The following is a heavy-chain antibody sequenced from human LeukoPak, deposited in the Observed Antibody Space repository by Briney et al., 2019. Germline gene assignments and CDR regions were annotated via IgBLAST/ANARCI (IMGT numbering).Heavy chain of an antibody. CDR3: ARERLYGGNSRFDY. CDR1: GGSISSYY. Sequence: SETLSLTCTVSGGSISSYYWSWIRQPAGKGLEWIGRIYTSGSTNYNPSLKSRVTMPVDTSKNQFSLKLSPVTAADTAVYYCARERLYGGNSRFDYWGQGTLVTVSS. CDR2: IYTSGST. J-gene: IGHJ4*02. V-gene: IGHV4-4*07. D-gene: IGHD4-23*01.